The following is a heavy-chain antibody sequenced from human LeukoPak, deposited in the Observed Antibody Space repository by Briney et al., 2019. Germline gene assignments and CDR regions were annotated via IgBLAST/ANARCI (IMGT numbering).Heavy chain of an antibody. CDR2: FYSGGNT. CDR1: GFTVSSNY. Sequence: GGSLRLSCAASGFTVSSNYMSWVRQAPGKGLEWVSVFYSGGNTYSADSVKGRFTISRDNSKNTLYLQMNSLRTEDTAVYYCARDKYDFWSGYHEGYFDYWGQGTLVTVSS. J-gene: IGHJ4*02. V-gene: IGHV3-66*02. D-gene: IGHD3-3*01. CDR3: ARDKYDFWSGYHEGYFDY.